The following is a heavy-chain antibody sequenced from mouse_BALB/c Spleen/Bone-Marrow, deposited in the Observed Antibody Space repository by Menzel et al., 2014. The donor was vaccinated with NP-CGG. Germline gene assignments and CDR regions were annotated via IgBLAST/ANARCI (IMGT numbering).Heavy chain of an antibody. CDR1: GFTFSSFG. J-gene: IGHJ2*01. V-gene: IGHV5-17*02. CDR3: ARSRGSIEDFDY. D-gene: IGHD1-1*02. Sequence: EVQVVEYGGGLVQPGGSRKLSCAASGFTFSSFGIHWVRQSPEKGLEWVAYFSSGSRTVFYADTVKGRSTVSRDNPKKTLFLQMSSLRSEDTAMYYCARSRGSIEDFDYWDQSTTLTVSS. CDR2: FSSGSRTV.